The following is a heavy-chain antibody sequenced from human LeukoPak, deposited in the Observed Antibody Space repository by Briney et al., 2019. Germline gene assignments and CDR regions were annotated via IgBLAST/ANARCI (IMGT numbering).Heavy chain of an antibody. CDR1: GFTFDDYG. D-gene: IGHD1-26*01. J-gene: IGHJ4*02. CDR3: AKAVGSTLFDY. V-gene: IGHV3-23*01. Sequence: GGSLRLSCAASGFTFDDYGMSWVRQAPGKGLEWVSGISGSGGSTYYADSVKGRFTISRDNSKNTLYLQMNSLRVGDTAVYYCAKAVGSTLFDYWGQGTLVTVSS. CDR2: ISGSGGST.